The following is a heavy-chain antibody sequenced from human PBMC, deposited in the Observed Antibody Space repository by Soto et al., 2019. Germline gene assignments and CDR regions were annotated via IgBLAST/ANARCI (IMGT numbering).Heavy chain of an antibody. D-gene: IGHD6-6*01. CDR1: GASISSSY. CDR2: IFHSGTT. CDR3: ARGGNRYSRTSSGVGGFAY. J-gene: IGHJ4*02. Sequence: SETLSLTCTVSGASISSSYWSWIRQPPWKGLEWIGYIFHSGTTNYNPSLKSRVTISVDTSKNQFSLNLSSLTTADTAVYFCARGGNRYSRTSSGVGGFAYWGERTLVAVSS. V-gene: IGHV4-59*01.